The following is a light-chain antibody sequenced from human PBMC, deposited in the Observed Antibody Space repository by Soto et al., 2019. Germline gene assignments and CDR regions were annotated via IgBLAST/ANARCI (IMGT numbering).Light chain of an antibody. Sequence: QSALTQPASVSGSPGQSITISCTGTSSDVGGYNYVTWYQQHPGKAPKLMIYDVSNRPSGVSTRFSGSKSGNTASRTISGLQAEDEAYYYRGSYTGSNTRYVFGTGTKLTVL. CDR1: SSDVGGYNY. CDR2: DVS. V-gene: IGLV2-14*03. CDR3: GSYTGSNTRYV. J-gene: IGLJ1*01.